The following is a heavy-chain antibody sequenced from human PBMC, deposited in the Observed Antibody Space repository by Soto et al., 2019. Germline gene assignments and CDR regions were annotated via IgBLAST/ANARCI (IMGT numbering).Heavy chain of an antibody. V-gene: IGHV3-33*01. CDR2: IWYDGSNK. CDR3: ARDLGWELLRNWFDP. D-gene: IGHD1-26*01. J-gene: IGHJ5*02. CDR1: GFTFSSYG. Sequence: QVQLVESGGGVVQPGRSLRLSCAASGFTFSSYGMHWVRQAPGKGLEWVAVIWYDGSNKYYADSEKGRFTISRDNSKNTLYLQMNSLRAEDTAVYYCARDLGWELLRNWFDPWGQGTLVTVSS.